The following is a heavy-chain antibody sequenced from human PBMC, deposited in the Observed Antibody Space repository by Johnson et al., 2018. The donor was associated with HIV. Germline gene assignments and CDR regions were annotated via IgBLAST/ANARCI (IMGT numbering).Heavy chain of an antibody. V-gene: IGHV3-64*01. CDR3: ARDRGYWDAFDI. J-gene: IGHJ3*02. CDR1: GFTFSSYA. Sequence: VLLVESGGGLVQPGGSLRLSCAASGFTFSSYAMHWVRQAPGKGLEYVSAISSNGGSTYYANSVKGRFTISRDNAKHSLYLQMNSLIAEDTAVYYCARDRGYWDAFDIWGQGTMVTVSS. D-gene: IGHD3-22*01. CDR2: ISSNGGST.